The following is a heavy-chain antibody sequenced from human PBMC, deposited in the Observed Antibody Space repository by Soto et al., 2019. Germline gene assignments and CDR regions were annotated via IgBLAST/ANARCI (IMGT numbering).Heavy chain of an antibody. Sequence: QVQLVESGGGVVQPGRSLRLSCAASGFTFSTYGIHWVRQAPGKGLEWVAAIFYDGSRKFYTDSVKGRFTSSRDNSKNTVYLQMNGLRAEDTAVYYCARDQAEIVAAPIDGNALSNWFDPWGQGTLVTVSS. V-gene: IGHV3-33*01. D-gene: IGHD5-12*01. CDR3: ARDQAEIVAAPIDGNALSNWFDP. CDR1: GFTFSTYG. CDR2: IFYDGSRK. J-gene: IGHJ5*02.